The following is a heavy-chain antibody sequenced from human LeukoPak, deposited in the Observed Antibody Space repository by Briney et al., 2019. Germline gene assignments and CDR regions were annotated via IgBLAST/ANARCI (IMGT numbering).Heavy chain of an antibody. Sequence: SETLSLTCTVSGGSISSYYWSWIRQPAGKGLEWIRRIYTSGSTNYNPSLKSRVTMSVDTSKNQFSLKLSSVTAADTAVYYCARDHCSGGSCYSGDAFDIWGQGTMVTVSS. V-gene: IGHV4-4*07. J-gene: IGHJ3*02. CDR1: GGSISSYY. CDR3: ARDHCSGGSCYSGDAFDI. CDR2: IYTSGST. D-gene: IGHD2-15*01.